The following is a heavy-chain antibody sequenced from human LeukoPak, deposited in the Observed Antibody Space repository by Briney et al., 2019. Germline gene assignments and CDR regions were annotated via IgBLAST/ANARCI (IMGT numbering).Heavy chain of an antibody. Sequence: PSGTLSLTCAVSGGSISSSNWWSWVRQPPGKGLEWIGEIYHSGSTNYNPSLKSRVTISVDKSKNQFSLKLSSVTAADTAVYYCARASLTYDSSGYYYRVFDYWGQGTLVTVSS. CDR2: IYHSGST. CDR1: GGSISSSNW. J-gene: IGHJ4*02. D-gene: IGHD3-22*01. V-gene: IGHV4-4*02. CDR3: ARASLTYDSSGYYYRVFDY.